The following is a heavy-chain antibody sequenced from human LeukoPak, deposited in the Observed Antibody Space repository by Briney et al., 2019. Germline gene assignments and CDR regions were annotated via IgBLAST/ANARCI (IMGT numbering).Heavy chain of an antibody. CDR2: IKQDGSEK. J-gene: IGHJ5*02. CDR3: ARGQGSRLLSNWFDP. Sequence: GGSLRLSCAASGFIFSTYWMSWVRQAPGKGLEWVATIKQDGSEKYYVDSVKGRFSVSRDNAKNSLYLQMNSLRAEDTAVYYCARGQGSRLLSNWFDPWGQGTLVTVSS. V-gene: IGHV3-7*01. CDR1: GFIFSTYW. D-gene: IGHD2-2*01.